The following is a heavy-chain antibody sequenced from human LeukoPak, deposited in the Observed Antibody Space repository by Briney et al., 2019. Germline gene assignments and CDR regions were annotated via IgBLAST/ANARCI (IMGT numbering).Heavy chain of an antibody. V-gene: IGHV4-4*07. CDR1: GDSISYFY. D-gene: IGHD2-2*01. J-gene: IGHJ4*02. Sequence: PSETLSLTCSVSGDSISYFYWSWIRQAAGKGLEWIGRFSSSGTTDYNASLKSRVTMSVDTSKNQLSLKVISVTAADTAVYYCARRSSWRRDIVVVPAAQARHYFDYWGQGTLVTVSS. CDR2: FSSSGTT. CDR3: ARRSSWRRDIVVVPAAQARHYFDY.